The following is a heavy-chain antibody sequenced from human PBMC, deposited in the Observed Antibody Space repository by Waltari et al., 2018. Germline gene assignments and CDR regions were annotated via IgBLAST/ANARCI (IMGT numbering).Heavy chain of an antibody. V-gene: IGHV3-7*01. CDR1: GFTFTTSW. CDR2: IKTDGSEK. CDR3: ARDWSGSGRGINY. J-gene: IGHJ4*02. Sequence: VESGGGLVQPGGSLRLSWAASGFTFTTSWMSWVRQAPGKGLEWVANIKTDGSEKYYVDSVKGRFTISRDNAKNSLSLQMSTLRVEDTGRYYCARDWSGSGRGINYWGQGTLVTVSS. D-gene: IGHD3-3*01.